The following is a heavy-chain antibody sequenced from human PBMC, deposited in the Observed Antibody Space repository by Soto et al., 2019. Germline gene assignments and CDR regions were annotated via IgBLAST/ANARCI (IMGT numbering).Heavy chain of an antibody. CDR2: ISWNSGSI. CDR1: GCTFDDYA. J-gene: IGHJ4*02. D-gene: IGHD6-13*01. V-gene: IGHV3-9*01. Sequence: SLRLSCAASGCTFDDYAMHWVRQAPGKGLEWVASISWNSGSIGYADSVKGRFTISRDNAKNSLSLQMSRLRPEDTALYYCVNDTWYHNTWYQDYCGQGPLATSPQ. CDR3: VNDTWYHNTWYQDY.